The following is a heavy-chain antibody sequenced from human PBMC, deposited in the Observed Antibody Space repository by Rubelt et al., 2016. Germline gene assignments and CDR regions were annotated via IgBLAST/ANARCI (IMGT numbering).Heavy chain of an antibody. CDR2: VNHSGST. Sequence: QVQLQQWGAGLLKPSETLSLTCAVYGGSFSGFYWSWIRQPPGKGLEWIGEVNHSGSTSYNPSLKSRVTISVDTSKNQFSLKLGSVTAADTAGYYCASSTVTNRYWYFDLWGRGTLVTVSS. J-gene: IGHJ2*01. V-gene: IGHV4-34*01. CDR1: GGSFSGFY. D-gene: IGHD4-17*01. CDR3: ASSTVTNRYWYFDL.